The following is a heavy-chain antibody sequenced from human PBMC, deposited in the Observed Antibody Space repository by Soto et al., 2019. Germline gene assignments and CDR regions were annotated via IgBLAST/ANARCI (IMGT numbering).Heavy chain of an antibody. CDR3: ARSSGNSDVDTAMFGY. CDR2: IYHRGST. V-gene: IGHV4-30-2*01. J-gene: IGHJ4*02. CDR1: GGSIRSGGYS. Sequence: QLQLQESGSGLVKPSQTLSLTCAVSGGSIRSGGYSWSWIRQPPGKGLAWIGYIYHRGSTYYNPSLKSRVTISVDRSKNQFSLKLSSVTAADTAVYYCARSSGNSDVDTAMFGYWGQGTLVTVSS. D-gene: IGHD5-18*01.